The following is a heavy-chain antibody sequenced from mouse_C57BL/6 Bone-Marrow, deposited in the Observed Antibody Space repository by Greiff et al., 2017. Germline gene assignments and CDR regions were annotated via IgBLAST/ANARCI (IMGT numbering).Heavy chain of an antibody. CDR1: GFTFSSYA. Sequence: EVQRVESGGGLVKPGGSLKLSCAASGFTFSSYAMSWVRQTPEKRLEWVATISDGGSYTYYPDNVKGRFTISRDNAKNNLYLQMSHLKSEDTAMYYCARVGTTVVAPYYFDYWGQGTTLTVSS. V-gene: IGHV5-4*01. CDR2: ISDGGSYT. CDR3: ARVGTTVVAPYYFDY. J-gene: IGHJ2*01. D-gene: IGHD1-1*01.